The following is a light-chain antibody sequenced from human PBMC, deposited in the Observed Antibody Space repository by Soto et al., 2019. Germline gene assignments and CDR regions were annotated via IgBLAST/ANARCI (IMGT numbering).Light chain of an antibody. V-gene: IGKV1-5*03. CDR3: QHYNSYSEA. CDR2: KAS. J-gene: IGKJ1*01. Sequence: IQMTQSPSTLSGSVGDRVTITCRASQTISSWLAWYQQKPGEAPKLLIYKASTLKSGVPSRFSGSGSGTEFTLTISSLQPDDFATYYCQHYNSYSEAFGQGTKVDIK. CDR1: QTISSW.